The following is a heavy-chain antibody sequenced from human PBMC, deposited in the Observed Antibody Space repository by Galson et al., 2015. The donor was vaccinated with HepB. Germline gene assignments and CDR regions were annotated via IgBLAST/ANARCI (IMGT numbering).Heavy chain of an antibody. J-gene: IGHJ2*01. D-gene: IGHD1-14*01. Sequence: LSLTCTVSGGSIRSSRYFWGWIRQPPGKGLEWIGSVFYSGSTYYNPSLRSRFTVSIDTPKNQFSLRVSSITAADTAVYYCARGQWVTPGNWCFDLWGRGTLVTVSS. CDR3: ARGQWVTPGNWCFDL. V-gene: IGHV4-39*07. CDR1: GGSIRSSRYF. CDR2: VFYSGST.